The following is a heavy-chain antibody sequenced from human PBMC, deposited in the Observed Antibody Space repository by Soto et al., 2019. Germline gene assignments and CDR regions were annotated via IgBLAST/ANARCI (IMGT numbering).Heavy chain of an antibody. CDR1: GYTFTSYG. V-gene: IGHV1-18*04. CDR2: ISAYNGNT. D-gene: IGHD2-2*01. Sequence: ASVKVSCKASGYTFTSYGISWVRQAPGQGPEWMGWISAYNGNTNYAQKLQGRVTMTTDTSTSTAYMELRSLRSDDTAVYYCARGGYCSSTSCYSFDYWGQGTLVTVSS. J-gene: IGHJ4*02. CDR3: ARGGYCSSTSCYSFDY.